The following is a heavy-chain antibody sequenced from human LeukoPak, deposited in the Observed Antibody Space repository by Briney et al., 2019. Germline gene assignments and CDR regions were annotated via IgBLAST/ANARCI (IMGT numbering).Heavy chain of an antibody. J-gene: IGHJ4*02. CDR1: GGSISSSNW. CDR3: ARVVKAAAGSPDRGYRY. Sequence: SETLSLTCAVSGGSISSSNWWSWVRQPPGKGLEWIGEIYHSGSTNYNPSLKSRVTISVDKSKNQSSLKLSSVTAADTAVYYCARVVKAAAGSPDRGYRYWGQGTLVTVSS. D-gene: IGHD6-13*01. V-gene: IGHV4-4*02. CDR2: IYHSGST.